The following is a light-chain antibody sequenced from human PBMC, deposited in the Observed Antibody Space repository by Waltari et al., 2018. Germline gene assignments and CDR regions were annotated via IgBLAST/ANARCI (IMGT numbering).Light chain of an antibody. CDR3: QQTYSFPLT. Sequence: DIQMTQSPSSVSASVGDRVTITCRASQYIRNWLAWYQQKPGKALELLISAASTLQSGVPSRFSGSGSVTDFTLTISSLQPEDFATYYCQQTYSFPLTFGGGTKVEIK. CDR2: AAS. V-gene: IGKV1-12*01. J-gene: IGKJ4*01. CDR1: QYIRNW.